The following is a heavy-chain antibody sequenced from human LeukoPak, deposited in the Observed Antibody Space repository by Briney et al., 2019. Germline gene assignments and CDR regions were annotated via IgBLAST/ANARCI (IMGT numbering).Heavy chain of an antibody. J-gene: IGHJ4*02. CDR3: ARGDSSGWYEGNFDY. CDR2: ISSSSSYI. CDR1: GFTFSSYS. V-gene: IGHV3-21*01. D-gene: IGHD6-19*01. Sequence: PGGSLRLSCAASGFTFSSYSMNWVRQAPGKGLGWVSSISSSSSYIYYADSVKGRFTISRDNAKNSLYLQMNSLRAEDTAVYYCARGDSSGWYEGNFDYWGQGTLVTVSS.